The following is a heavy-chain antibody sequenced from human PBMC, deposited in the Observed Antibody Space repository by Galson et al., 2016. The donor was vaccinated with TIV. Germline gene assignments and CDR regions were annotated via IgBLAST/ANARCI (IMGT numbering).Heavy chain of an antibody. CDR1: GFTFSTYA. CDR2: ISYTGDST. D-gene: IGHD3-10*01. Sequence: SLRLSCAASGFTFSTYAMNWLRQAPGKGLEWVSTISYTGDSTYYTDSVKGRFTISRDKSNNTLYLQMNSLRAEDTAIYYCAKIRVRGVYYFDYWGQGTLVTVSS. J-gene: IGHJ4*02. V-gene: IGHV3-23*01. CDR3: AKIRVRGVYYFDY.